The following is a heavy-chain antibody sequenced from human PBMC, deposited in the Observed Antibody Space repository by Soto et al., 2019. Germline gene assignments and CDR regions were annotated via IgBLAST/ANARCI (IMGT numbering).Heavy chain of an antibody. D-gene: IGHD1-26*01. CDR1: GGPLTSSSYN. V-gene: IGHV4-39*01. J-gene: IGHJ5*02. CDR2: IYYSGST. Sequence: PSDTLSLTCTVSGGPLTSSSYNWGWIRQPPGKGLEWIGSIYYSGSTYYNPSLKSRVTISVDTSKNQFSLKLSSVTAADTAVYYCATQEVGGSYVYTFDPWGQGTLVTVSS. CDR3: ATQEVGGSYVYTFDP.